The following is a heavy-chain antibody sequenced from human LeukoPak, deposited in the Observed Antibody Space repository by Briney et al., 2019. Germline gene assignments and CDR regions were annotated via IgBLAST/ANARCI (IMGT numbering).Heavy chain of an antibody. Sequence: ASVKVSCKVSGYTLTELSMHWVRQAPGKGLEWMGGFDPEDGETIYAQKFQGRVTMTEDTSTDTAYMELSSLRSEDTAVCYCATVNEYSSSSTQFDPWGQGTLVTVSS. CDR1: GYTLTELS. D-gene: IGHD6-6*01. CDR2: FDPEDGET. CDR3: ATVNEYSSSSTQFDP. V-gene: IGHV1-24*01. J-gene: IGHJ5*02.